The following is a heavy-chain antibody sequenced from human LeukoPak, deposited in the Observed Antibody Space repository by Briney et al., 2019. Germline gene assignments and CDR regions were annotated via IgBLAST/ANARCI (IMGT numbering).Heavy chain of an antibody. V-gene: IGHV1-69*13. CDR1: GGTFSSYA. Sequence: ASVKVSCKASGGTFSSYAISWVRQAPGQGLEWMGGIIPIFGTANYAQKFQGRVTITADESTSTAYMELSSLRSEDTAVYYCARPPVRGTGEVYWGQGTLVTVSS. D-gene: IGHD6-19*01. CDR3: ARPPVRGTGEVY. CDR2: IIPIFGTA. J-gene: IGHJ4*02.